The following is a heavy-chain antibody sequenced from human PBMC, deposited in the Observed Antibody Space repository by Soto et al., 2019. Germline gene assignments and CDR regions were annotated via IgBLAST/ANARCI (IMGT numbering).Heavy chain of an antibody. CDR2: INAGNGNT. Sequence: EASVKVSCKASGYTFTSYAMHWVRQAPGQRLEWMGWINAGNGNTKYSQKFQGRVTITRDTSASTAYMELSSLRSEDTAVYYCARDGNPYQLLSRRFDPWGQGTLVTVSS. J-gene: IGHJ5*02. CDR1: GYTFTSYA. CDR3: ARDGNPYQLLSRRFDP. D-gene: IGHD2-2*01. V-gene: IGHV1-3*01.